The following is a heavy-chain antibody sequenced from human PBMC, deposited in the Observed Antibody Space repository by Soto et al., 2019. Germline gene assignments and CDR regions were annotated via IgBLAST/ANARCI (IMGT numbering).Heavy chain of an antibody. D-gene: IGHD6-13*01. V-gene: IGHV1-69*05. CDR1: GGTFSSYA. CDR3: AVDVAAAVSSLWFDP. CDR2: IIPIFGTA. Sequence: QVQLVQSGAEVKKPGSSVKVSCKASGGTFSSYAISWVRQAPGQGLEWMGGIIPIFGTANYAQKFQGRVTITPDQSAXTAYMELSSLRSEDTAVYYCAVDVAAAVSSLWFDPWGQGTLVTVSS. J-gene: IGHJ5*02.